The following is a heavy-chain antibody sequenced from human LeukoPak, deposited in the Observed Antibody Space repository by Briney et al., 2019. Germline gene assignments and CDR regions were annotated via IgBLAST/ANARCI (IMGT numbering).Heavy chain of an antibody. CDR1: GGSISSSNW. Sequence: SGTLSLTRAVSGGSISSSNWWSWVRQPPGKGLEWIGEIYHSGSTNYNPSLKSRVTISVDKSKNQFSLKLSSVTAADTAVYYCARSTPSRFNYYDNSASLDYWGQGTLVTVSS. CDR2: IYHSGST. D-gene: IGHD3-22*01. CDR3: ARSTPSRFNYYDNSASLDY. J-gene: IGHJ4*02. V-gene: IGHV4-4*02.